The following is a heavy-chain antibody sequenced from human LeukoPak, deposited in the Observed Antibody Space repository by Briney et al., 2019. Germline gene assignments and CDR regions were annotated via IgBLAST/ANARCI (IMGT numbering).Heavy chain of an antibody. V-gene: IGHV3-7*01. CDR1: GFTFSDYR. Sequence: PGGSLRLSCAASGFTFSDYRMTWVRQAPGKGLQWVATIEKDGSDKYYVDTVTGRFNIPRDNAKTSLSLQMNSLGAEDTALYYCARLSGFTETSHFDYWGQGTLVTVSS. D-gene: IGHD6-25*01. CDR2: IEKDGSDK. J-gene: IGHJ4*02. CDR3: ARLSGFTETSHFDY.